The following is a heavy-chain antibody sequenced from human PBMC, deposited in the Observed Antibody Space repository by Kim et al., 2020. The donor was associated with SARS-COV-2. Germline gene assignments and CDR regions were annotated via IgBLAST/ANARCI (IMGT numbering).Heavy chain of an antibody. J-gene: IGHJ4*02. V-gene: IGHV4-61*07. Sequence: NYTPSRKSRVTISVDTSNNQFSLKLSSVTAADTAVYYCARRSSSENFFDYWGQGTLVTVYS. CDR3: ARRSSSENFFDY. D-gene: IGHD1-26*01.